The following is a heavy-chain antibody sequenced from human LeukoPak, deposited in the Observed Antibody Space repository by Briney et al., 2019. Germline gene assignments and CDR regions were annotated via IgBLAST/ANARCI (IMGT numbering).Heavy chain of an antibody. V-gene: IGHV4-39*07. CDR3: ARRRRIVGATTPTGGYYFDY. D-gene: IGHD1-26*01. CDR1: GDSISTSNSY. J-gene: IGHJ4*02. CDR2: IYYSGNT. Sequence: SETLSLTCTVSGDSISTSNSYWGWIRQPPGKGLEWIGSIYYSGNTYYNASLKSRVTISVDTSKNQFSLKLSSVTAADTAVYYCARRRRIVGATTPTGGYYFDYWGQGTLVTVSS.